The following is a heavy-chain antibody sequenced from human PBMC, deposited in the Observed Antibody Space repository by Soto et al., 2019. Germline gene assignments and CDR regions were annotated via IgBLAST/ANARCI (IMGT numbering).Heavy chain of an antibody. V-gene: IGHV1-8*01. CDR1: GYTFTSYD. J-gene: IGHJ6*03. CDR2: MNPNSGNT. CDR3: ARGFVSSGSYYTYPINYYYYYMDV. D-gene: IGHD3-10*01. Sequence: QVQLVQSGAEVKKPGASVKVSCKASGYTFTSYDINWVRQATGQGLEWMGWMNPNSGNTGYAQKFQGRVTMTRNTSISTAYMELSSLRSEDTAVYYCARGFVSSGSYYTYPINYYYYYMDVWGKGTTVTVSS.